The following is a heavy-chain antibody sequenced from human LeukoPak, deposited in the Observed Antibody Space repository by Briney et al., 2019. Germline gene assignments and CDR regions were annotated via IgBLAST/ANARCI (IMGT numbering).Heavy chain of an antibody. CDR1: GGSISSGGYY. CDR2: IYYSGST. CDR3: ARAWIEDIVVVPAAMGWFDP. J-gene: IGHJ5*02. D-gene: IGHD2-2*01. Sequence: SETLSLACTVSGGSISSGGYYWSWIRQHPGKGLEWIGYIYYSGSTYYNPSLKSRVTISVDTSKNQFSLKLSSVTAADTAVYYCARAWIEDIVVVPAAMGWFDPWGQGTLVTVSS. V-gene: IGHV4-31*03.